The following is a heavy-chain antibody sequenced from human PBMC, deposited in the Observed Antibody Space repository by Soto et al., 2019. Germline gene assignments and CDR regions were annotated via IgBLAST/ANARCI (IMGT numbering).Heavy chain of an antibody. CDR3: ARDLLAAGSDALDI. Sequence: QMQPVPSGAEGKKPGASVKVSCKASGYTFTRQHITWVRQAPGQGLEWMGIINSSGGHTYYAQKFQGRVALISDTSTSTVYMELSSLRSEDTAVYYCARDLLAAGSDALDIWGQGTMVTVSS. CDR1: GYTFTRQH. J-gene: IGHJ3*02. D-gene: IGHD6-13*01. CDR2: INSSGGHT. V-gene: IGHV1-46*01.